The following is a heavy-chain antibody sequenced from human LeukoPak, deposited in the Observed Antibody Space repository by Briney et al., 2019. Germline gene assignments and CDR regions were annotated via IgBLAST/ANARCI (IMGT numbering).Heavy chain of an antibody. CDR3: ASSPGGAFDI. CDR2: MNPNSGNT. CDR1: GYTFTSYD. Sequence: GGSVKVSCKASGYTFTSYDINWVRQAPGQGLEWMGWMNPNSGNTVYAQKFQGRVTMTRNTSISTAYMELSSLRSEDTAVYYCASSPGGAFDIWGQGTMVTVSS. J-gene: IGHJ3*02. V-gene: IGHV1-8*01.